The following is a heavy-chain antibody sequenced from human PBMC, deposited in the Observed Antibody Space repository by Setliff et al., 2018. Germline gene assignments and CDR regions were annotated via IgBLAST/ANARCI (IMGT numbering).Heavy chain of an antibody. CDR1: GYTFPGYY. D-gene: IGHD2-15*01. V-gene: IGHV1-69*06. Sequence: SVKVSCKASGYTFPGYYMHWVRQAPGQGLEWMGRIIPLFETTNYVEKFQGRVTITADKSTSTAYMELSRLTSEDTAFYYCGRVDAELILGNYIDYWGQGTLVTVSS. J-gene: IGHJ4*02. CDR3: GRVDAELILGNYIDY. CDR2: IIPLFETT.